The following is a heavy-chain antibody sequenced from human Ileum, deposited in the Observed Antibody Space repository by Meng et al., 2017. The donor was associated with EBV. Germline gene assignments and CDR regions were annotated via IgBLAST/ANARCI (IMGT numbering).Heavy chain of an antibody. Sequence: VHLAGVADGQVKTAGTLSTTLVCLVGAIRGSNWWSRVRKPPGNGLGWIGEIYNSVSTHYNPSPKSRVTISVDKSKNQFSLKLSSVPAADTAVYYCARVVGATKGGGDFDYWGQGTLVTVSS. D-gene: IGHD1-26*01. J-gene: IGHJ4*02. CDR1: VGAIRGSNW. CDR2: IYNSVST. CDR3: ARVVGATKGGGDFDY. V-gene: IGHV4-4*02.